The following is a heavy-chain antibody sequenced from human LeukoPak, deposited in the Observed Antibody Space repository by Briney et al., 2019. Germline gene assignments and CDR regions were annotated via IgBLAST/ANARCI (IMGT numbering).Heavy chain of an antibody. Sequence: GGSLRLSCAASGFTFSSYAMSWVRQAPGKGLEWVAVISYDGSNKYYADSVKGRFTISRDNSKNTLYLQMNSLRAEDTAVYYCAKDRIVVVPAAIFYYYYGMDVWGQGTTVTVSS. CDR3: AKDRIVVVPAAIFYYYYGMDV. J-gene: IGHJ6*02. CDR2: ISYDGSNK. V-gene: IGHV3-30*18. CDR1: GFTFSSYA. D-gene: IGHD2-2*01.